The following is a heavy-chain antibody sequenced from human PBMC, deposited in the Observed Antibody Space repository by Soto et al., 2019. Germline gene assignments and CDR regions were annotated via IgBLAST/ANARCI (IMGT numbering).Heavy chain of an antibody. Sequence: QVQLVQSGAEVKKPGASVKVSCKASGYTFTDYYLHWVRQAPGQGLEWMGWINPNTGASNSAQSFPGRVTMTRDTSIGTAYMELSRLTSDDTAVYFCVRVVVGYDCWGQGTLVTVSS. CDR3: VRVVVGYDC. V-gene: IGHV1-2*02. CDR2: INPNTGAS. CDR1: GYTFTDYY. D-gene: IGHD2-15*01. J-gene: IGHJ4*02.